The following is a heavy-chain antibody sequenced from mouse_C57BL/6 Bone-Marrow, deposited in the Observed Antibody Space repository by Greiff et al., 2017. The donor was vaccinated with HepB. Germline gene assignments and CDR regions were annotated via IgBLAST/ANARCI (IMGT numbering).Heavy chain of an antibody. CDR1: GYTFTSYW. CDR2: LDPSDSYT. CDR3: ARGFTTVVATTGDFDY. D-gene: IGHD1-1*01. Sequence: QVQLQQPGAELVMPGASVKLSCKASGYTFTSYWMHWVKQRPGQGLEWIGELDPSDSYTNYNQKFNGKSTFTVDKSYSKAYMQLSSLTSEDSAVYYCARGFTTVVATTGDFDYWGQGTTLTVSS. J-gene: IGHJ2*01. V-gene: IGHV1-69*01.